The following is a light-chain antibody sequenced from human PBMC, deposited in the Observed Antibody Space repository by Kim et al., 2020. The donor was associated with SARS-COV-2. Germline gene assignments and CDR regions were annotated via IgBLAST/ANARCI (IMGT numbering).Light chain of an antibody. J-gene: IGLJ2*01. V-gene: IGLV3-1*01. CDR3: QTWGTSVV. Sequence: VSVSTGQTASIPCSGYRLGEKFASWYQQMPGQSPILVIYQDTQRAPGIPERFSGSNSGDTATLTIAGTQAMDEAHYYCQTWGTSVVFGGGTQLTVL. CDR2: QDT. CDR1: RLGEKF.